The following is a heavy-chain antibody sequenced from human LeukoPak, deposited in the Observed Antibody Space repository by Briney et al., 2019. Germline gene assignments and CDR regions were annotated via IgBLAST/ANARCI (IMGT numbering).Heavy chain of an antibody. CDR2: ISSSGNNV. J-gene: IGHJ4*02. Sequence: GGSLRLSCAASGFNFVSYSMTWVRQALGKGLEWVSSISSSGNNVFYAGSVKGRFTISRDNAKNSLYLQMDSLRAEDTALYFCARERKEWEVLQDYWGQGTLVTVSS. D-gene: IGHD1-26*01. CDR3: ARERKEWEVLQDY. CDR1: GFNFVSYS. V-gene: IGHV3-21*04.